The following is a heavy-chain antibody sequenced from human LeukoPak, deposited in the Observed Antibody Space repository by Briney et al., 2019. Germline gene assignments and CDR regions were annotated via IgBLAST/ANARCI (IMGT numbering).Heavy chain of an antibody. D-gene: IGHD3-22*01. CDR2: IYHSGST. CDR1: GGSISSSNW. CDR3: ARYYYDSSGYVVLDV. J-gene: IGHJ6*04. V-gene: IGHV4-4*02. Sequence: SGTLSLTCAVSGGSISSSNWWSWVRQPPGKGLEWIGEIYHSGSTNYNPSLKSRVTISVDKSKNQFSLKLSSVTAADTAVYYCARYYYDSSGYVVLDVWGKGTTVTVSS.